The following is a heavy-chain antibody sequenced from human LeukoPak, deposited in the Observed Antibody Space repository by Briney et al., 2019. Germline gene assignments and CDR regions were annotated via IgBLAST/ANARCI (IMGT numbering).Heavy chain of an antibody. Sequence: GGPLRLSCAASGFTFSSYLMSWVRQAAGKGLEWVANIKQDGSEKYYVDSVKGRFTISRDNAKNSLYLQMNSLRAEDTAVYYCARFEQWLKYYFDYWGQGTLVTVSS. CDR3: ARFEQWLKYYFDY. CDR2: IKQDGSEK. D-gene: IGHD6-19*01. V-gene: IGHV3-7*01. CDR1: GFTFSSYL. J-gene: IGHJ4*02.